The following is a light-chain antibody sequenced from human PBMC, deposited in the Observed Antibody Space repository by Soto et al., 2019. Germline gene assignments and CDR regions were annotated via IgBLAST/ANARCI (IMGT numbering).Light chain of an antibody. J-gene: IGKJ4*01. CDR3: QQTLLTPPHT. V-gene: IGKV1-39*01. CDR1: QGISMF. Sequence: DIQMTQSPSSLSASVGDRIIITCRASQGISMFLNWYQHKPGQAPKLLIRGVSTLHSGVPSRFSGSGSGTDFALTISNLQPEDFATYYCQQTLLTPPHTFGGGTRVEIK. CDR2: GVS.